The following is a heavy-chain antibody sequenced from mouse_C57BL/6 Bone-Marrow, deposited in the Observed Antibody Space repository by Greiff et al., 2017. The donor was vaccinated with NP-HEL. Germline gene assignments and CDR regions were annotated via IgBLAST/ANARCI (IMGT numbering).Heavy chain of an antibody. CDR1: GYTFTSYW. J-gene: IGHJ2*01. CDR3: ARKGTGLFDY. D-gene: IGHD4-1*01. V-gene: IGHV1-50*01. Sequence: QVQLQQPGAELVKPGASVKLSCKASGYTFTSYWMQWVKQRPGQGLEWIGEIDPSDSYTNYHQKFKGKATLTVDTSSSTAYMQLSSLTSEDSAVYYCARKGTGLFDYWGQGTTLTVSS. CDR2: IDPSDSYT.